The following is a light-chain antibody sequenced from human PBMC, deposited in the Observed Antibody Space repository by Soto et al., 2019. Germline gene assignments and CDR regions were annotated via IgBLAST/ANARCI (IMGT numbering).Light chain of an antibody. Sequence: EILMTQSPATLSASPGERATLSCRASQSVSFNLSWYQQKPGQAPRLLIYGASTRATGIPDRFSGSGSGTEFTLRIGSLRSEYFALYYCQPYVDWPQETVGQRPKVDIK. CDR1: QSVSFN. V-gene: IGKV3-15*01. CDR3: QPYVDWPQET. CDR2: GAS. J-gene: IGKJ1*01.